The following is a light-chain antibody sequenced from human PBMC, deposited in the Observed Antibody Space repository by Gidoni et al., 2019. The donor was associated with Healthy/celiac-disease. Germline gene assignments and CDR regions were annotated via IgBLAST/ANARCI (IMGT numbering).Light chain of an antibody. V-gene: IGLV1-44*01. CDR1: SSNIGSNT. CDR2: SNN. CDR3: AAWDDSLNVWV. Sequence: QSVLTQPPSASGTHGQRVTISCSGSSSNIGSNTVNWYKQLPGTAPKLPIYSNNQRPSGVPDRFSGSKSGTSASLAISGLQSEDEADYYCAAWDDSLNVWVFGGGTKLTVL. J-gene: IGLJ3*02.